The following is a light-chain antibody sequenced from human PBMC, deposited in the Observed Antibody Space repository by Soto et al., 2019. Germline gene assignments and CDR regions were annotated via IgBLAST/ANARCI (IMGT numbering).Light chain of an antibody. Sequence: QSALTQPPSASGSPGQSVTISCTGTSSDVGGFMSVSWYQQHPGKAPKLLIYEVTKRPSGVPDRFSGSKSGNTASLTVSGLQAEDEADYYCSSYAGNNDLVFGGGTKLTVL. CDR2: EVT. V-gene: IGLV2-8*01. CDR3: SSYAGNNDLV. J-gene: IGLJ2*01. CDR1: SSDVGGFMS.